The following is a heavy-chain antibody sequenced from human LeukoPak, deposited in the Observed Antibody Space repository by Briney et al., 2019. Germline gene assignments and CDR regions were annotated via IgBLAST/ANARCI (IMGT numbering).Heavy chain of an antibody. CDR2: INHSGST. Sequence: PSETLSLTCAVYGGSLSHYYWSWIRQPPGKGLEWIGEINHSGSTNHNPSLKSRVTISVDMSKNQFSLELTSVTAADTAVYYCARGPASGSNFAWFDPWGQGTLVTVSS. D-gene: IGHD3-10*01. CDR3: ARGPASGSNFAWFDP. V-gene: IGHV4-34*01. CDR1: GGSLSHYY. J-gene: IGHJ5*02.